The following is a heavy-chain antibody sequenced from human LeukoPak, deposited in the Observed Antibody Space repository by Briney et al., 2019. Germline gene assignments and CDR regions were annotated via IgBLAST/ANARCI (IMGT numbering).Heavy chain of an antibody. Sequence: RPGGSLRLSCAASGFTFSSYAMHWVRQTPGKGLEYVSAISTNGGGTSYANSVKGRFTISRDNTKNTLYLQMGSLRAEDMAVYFCARYCNGVTCYSGYDYWGQGTLVTVSS. J-gene: IGHJ4*02. V-gene: IGHV3-64*01. CDR1: GFTFSSYA. CDR3: ARYCNGVTCYSGYDY. CDR2: ISTNGGGT. D-gene: IGHD2-15*01.